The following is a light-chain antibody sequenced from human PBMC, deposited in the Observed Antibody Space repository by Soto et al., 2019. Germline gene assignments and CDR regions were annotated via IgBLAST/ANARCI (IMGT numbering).Light chain of an antibody. CDR1: SSDVGSYNR. CDR2: EVS. Sequence: QSALTQPPSVSGSPGHAVPISCTGTSSDVGSYNRVAWYQQSPGTAPKLMIYEVSNRPSGVPDRFSGSKSGNTASLTISGLQAEDEADYYCSSFTSSSTYVFGTGTKVTVL. CDR3: SSFTSSSTYV. J-gene: IGLJ1*01. V-gene: IGLV2-18*02.